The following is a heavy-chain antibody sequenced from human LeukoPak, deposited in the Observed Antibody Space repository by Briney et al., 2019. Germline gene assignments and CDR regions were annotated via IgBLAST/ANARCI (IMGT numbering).Heavy chain of an antibody. CDR2: IYYSGST. D-gene: IGHD3-22*01. CDR1: GGSISSYY. Sequence: SSETLSLTCTGSGGSISSYYWSWIRQPPGKGLEWIGYIYYSGSTNYNPSLKSRVTISVDTSKNQFSLKLSSVTAADTAVYYCAGGPRYYDSSAYYRFDYWGQGTLVTVSS. V-gene: IGHV4-59*01. CDR3: AGGPRYYDSSAYYRFDY. J-gene: IGHJ4*02.